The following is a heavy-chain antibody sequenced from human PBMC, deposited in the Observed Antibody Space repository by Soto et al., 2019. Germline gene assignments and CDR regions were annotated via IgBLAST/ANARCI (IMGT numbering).Heavy chain of an antibody. CDR2: IYYSGST. V-gene: IGHV4-30-4*02. J-gene: IGHJ1*01. D-gene: IGHD3-22*01. CDR3: ASQTRGSGYYYRIEFQH. CDR1: GGSISSGDYY. Sequence: SETLSLTCTVSGGSISSGDYYWVWIRQPPGKGLEWIGYIYYSGSTYYNPSLKSRVTISVDTSKNQFSLKLSSVTAADTAVYYCASQTRGSGYYYRIEFQHWREGTLVTVSS.